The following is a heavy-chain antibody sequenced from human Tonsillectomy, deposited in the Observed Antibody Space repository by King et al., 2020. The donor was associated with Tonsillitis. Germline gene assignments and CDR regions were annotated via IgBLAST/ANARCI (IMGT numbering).Heavy chain of an antibody. CDR2: ISSSSSTI. D-gene: IGHD2-15*01. J-gene: IGHJ4*02. CDR1: GFTFSSYS. CDR3: ARAWGGYCSGGGCFSDY. Sequence: VQLVESGGGLVQPGGSLRLSCAASGFTFSSYSMNWVRQAPGKGLEWVSYISSSSSTIYYADSVKGRFTIYRDNAKNSLYLQMKSLRAEDTAVYYCARAWGGYCSGGGCFSDYWGQGTLGTVSS. V-gene: IGHV3-48*01.